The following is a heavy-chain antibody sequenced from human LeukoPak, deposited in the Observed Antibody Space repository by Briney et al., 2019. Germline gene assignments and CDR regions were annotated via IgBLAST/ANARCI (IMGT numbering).Heavy chain of an antibody. V-gene: IGHV1-2*02. CDR2: INPNSGGT. Sequence: ASVKVSCKASGYTFTGYYMHWVRQAPGQGLEWMGWINPNSGGTNYAQKFKGRVTVTRDTSISTAYMELSRLRSDDTAVYYCARDGGGTSCLPRDWGQGTLVTVSS. CDR1: GYTFTGYY. J-gene: IGHJ4*02. D-gene: IGHD2-2*01. CDR3: ARDGGGTSCLPRD.